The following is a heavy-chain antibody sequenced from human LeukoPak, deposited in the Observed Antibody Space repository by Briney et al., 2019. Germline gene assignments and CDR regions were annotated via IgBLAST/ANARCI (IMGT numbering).Heavy chain of an antibody. CDR3: ARNKAQTGTDYYYYYMDV. J-gene: IGHJ6*03. V-gene: IGHV1-69*05. D-gene: IGHD1-7*01. CDR1: GGTFSSYA. Sequence: SVKVSCKASGGTFSSYATSWVRQAPGQGLEWMGGIIPIFGTANYAQKFQGRVTITTDESTSTAYMELSSLRSEDTAVYYCARNKAQTGTDYYYYYMDVWGKGTTVTVSS. CDR2: IIPIFGTA.